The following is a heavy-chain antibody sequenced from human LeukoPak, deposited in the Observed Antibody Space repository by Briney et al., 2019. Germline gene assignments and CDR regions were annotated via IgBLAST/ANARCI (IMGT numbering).Heavy chain of an antibody. J-gene: IGHJ5*02. CDR2: IYYSGST. Sequence: SETLSLTCTVSGGSISSGGYYWSWIRQPPGKGLEWIGYIYYSGSTNYNPSLKSRVTISVDTSKNQFSLKLSSVTAADTAVYYCARVSYYYDSSGYYYWFDPWGQGTLVTVSS. D-gene: IGHD3-22*01. CDR3: ARVSYYYDSSGYYYWFDP. CDR1: GGSISSGGYY. V-gene: IGHV4-61*08.